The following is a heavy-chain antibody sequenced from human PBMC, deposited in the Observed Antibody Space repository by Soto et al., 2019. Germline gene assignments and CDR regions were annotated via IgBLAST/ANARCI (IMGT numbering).Heavy chain of an antibody. V-gene: IGHV3-30*18. CDR1: GFTFSNYG. Sequence: QVQLVEAGGGVVQPGRSLRLSCAASGFTFSNYGMHWVRQAPGKGLEWVAVISYDGSNKYYADSVKGRFTISRDNPKNTLYLQMNSLKAEDTAIYYCVKERMEQYQVLPFFEYWGQGTQVTVSS. CDR3: VKERMEQYQVLPFFEY. D-gene: IGHD2-2*01. CDR2: ISYDGSNK. J-gene: IGHJ4*02.